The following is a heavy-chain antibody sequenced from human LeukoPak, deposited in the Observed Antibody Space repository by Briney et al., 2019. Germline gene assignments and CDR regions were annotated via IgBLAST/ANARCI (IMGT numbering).Heavy chain of an antibody. J-gene: IGHJ3*02. D-gene: IGHD3-3*01. V-gene: IGHV1-69*05. CDR2: IIPIFGTA. CDR1: GGTFSSYA. Sequence: SVKVSCKASGGTFSSYAISWVRQAPGQGLEWMGGIIPIFGTANYAQKFQGRVTITTDESTSTAYMELSSLRSEDTAVYYCVVIGVVIIGAFDIWGQGTMVTVSS. CDR3: VVIGVVIIGAFDI.